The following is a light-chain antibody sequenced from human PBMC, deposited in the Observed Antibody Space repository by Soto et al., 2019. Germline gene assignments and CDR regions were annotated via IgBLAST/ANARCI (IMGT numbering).Light chain of an antibody. J-gene: IGKJ4*01. Sequence: DIVMTQAPDSLAVSLGERATINCKSSQSVLYSSNNKNYLSWYQQKAGQPPKLLIYWASTRESGVPDRFSGSGSGTDFPLTISSLQAEDVAVYYCQQYYNPPLTFGGGTKVEIK. V-gene: IGKV4-1*01. CDR2: WAS. CDR1: QSVLYSSNNKNY. CDR3: QQYYNPPLT.